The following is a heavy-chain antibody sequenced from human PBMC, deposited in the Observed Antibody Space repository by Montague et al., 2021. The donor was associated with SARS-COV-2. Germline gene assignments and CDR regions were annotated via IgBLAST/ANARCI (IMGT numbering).Heavy chain of an antibody. CDR3: ARVVGFDFDY. V-gene: IGHV4-61*02. J-gene: IGHJ4*02. CDR1: GGSISSGSYY. Sequence: TLSLTCTVSGGSISSGSYYWSWIRQPAGKGLEWIGRIYTSGSTNYNPSLKSRVTISVDTSKNQFSLKLSSVTAADTAVYYCARVVGFDFDYGAREPWSPSPQ. D-gene: IGHD2-21*01. CDR2: IYTSGST.